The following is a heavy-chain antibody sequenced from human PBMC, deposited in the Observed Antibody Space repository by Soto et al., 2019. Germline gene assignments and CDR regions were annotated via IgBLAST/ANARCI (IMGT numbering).Heavy chain of an antibody. D-gene: IGHD2-2*01. V-gene: IGHV1-69*04. CDR2: IIPILGIA. CDR3: ARDSRCSSTSCYEGYYYYYYMDV. J-gene: IGHJ6*03. Sequence: SVKVSCKASGGTFSSYTISWVRQAPGQGLEWMGRIIPILGIANYAQKFQGRVTITADKSTSTAYMELSSLRSEDTAVYYCARDSRCSSTSCYEGYYYYYYMDVWGKGTTVTVSS. CDR1: GGTFSSYT.